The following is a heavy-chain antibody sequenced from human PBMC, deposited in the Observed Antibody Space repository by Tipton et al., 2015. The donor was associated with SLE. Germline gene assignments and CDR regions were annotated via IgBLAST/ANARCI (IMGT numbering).Heavy chain of an antibody. D-gene: IGHD6-6*01. V-gene: IGHV1-2*02. CDR1: GYSFTNYW. CDR3: TRDRHMDV. J-gene: IGHJ6*03. CDR2: INSNSGGT. Sequence: QLVQSGAEVKRPGESLKISCKGSGYSFTNYWIAWVRQAPGQGLEWMGWINSNSGGTNYAQNFQGRVTMTRDTAISTAYMELSRLTSDDTAVYYCTRDRHMDVWGKGTTVTVSS.